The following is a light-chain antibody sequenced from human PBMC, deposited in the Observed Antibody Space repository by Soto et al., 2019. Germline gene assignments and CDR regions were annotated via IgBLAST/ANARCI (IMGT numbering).Light chain of an antibody. CDR1: NSNIGNNA. J-gene: IGLJ3*02. Sequence: QSVLTQPPSVSAAPRQRVTISCSGSNSNIGNNAVNWYQQVPGRAPKLLIHFDDRVPSGISYRFSGSKSGTSASLAISELQSEDEAGYYCAAWDDSLNGPVFGGGTKVTVL. V-gene: IGLV1-36*01. CDR3: AAWDDSLNGPV. CDR2: FDD.